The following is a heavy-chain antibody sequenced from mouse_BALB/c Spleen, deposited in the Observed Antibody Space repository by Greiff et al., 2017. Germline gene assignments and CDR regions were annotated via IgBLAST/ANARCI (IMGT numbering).Heavy chain of an antibody. Sequence: EVKLQESGGGLVKPGGSLKLSCAASGFAFSSYDMSWVRQTPEKRLEWVAYISSGGGSTYYPDTVKGRFTISRDNAKNTLYLQMSSLKSEDTAMYYCARHSYGNYVTLFAYWGQGTLVTVSA. CDR2: ISSGGGST. CDR3: ARHSYGNYVTLFAY. V-gene: IGHV5-12-1*01. D-gene: IGHD2-1*01. CDR1: GFAFSSYD. J-gene: IGHJ3*01.